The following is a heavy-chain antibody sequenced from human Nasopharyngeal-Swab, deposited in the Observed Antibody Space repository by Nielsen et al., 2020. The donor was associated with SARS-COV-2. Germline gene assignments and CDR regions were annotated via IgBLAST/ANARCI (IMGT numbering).Heavy chain of an antibody. V-gene: IGHV1-46*01. CDR3: ARDYDFWSGYYTGGAFDI. Sequence: WVGQAPGQGLEWMGIINPSGGSTRYAQKFQGRVTMTRDTSTSTVYMELSSLRSEDTAVYYCARDYDFWSGYYTGGAFDIWGQGTTVTVSS. J-gene: IGHJ3*02. D-gene: IGHD3-3*01. CDR2: INPSGGST.